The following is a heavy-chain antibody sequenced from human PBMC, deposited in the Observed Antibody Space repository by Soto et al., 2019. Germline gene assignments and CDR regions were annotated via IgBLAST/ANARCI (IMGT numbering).Heavy chain of an antibody. CDR3: ARGLRGELSPGGIDQFDH. CDR2: ISSSGGTI. D-gene: IGHD3-10*01. CDR1: GFTFSSYE. V-gene: IGHV3-48*03. J-gene: IGHJ4*01. Sequence: ETQLVDSGGGSVQPGGSLRLSCAASGFTFSSYEMNWVRQAPGKGLEWVSYISSSGGTIFYADSVKGRFTISRDNARNALSLQMNSLRAEDTAVYYCARGLRGELSPGGIDQFDHWGHETLVTVSS.